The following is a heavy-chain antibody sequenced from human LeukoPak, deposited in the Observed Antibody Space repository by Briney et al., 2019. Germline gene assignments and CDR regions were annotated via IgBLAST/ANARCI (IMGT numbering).Heavy chain of an antibody. CDR3: ASSTITAALDY. V-gene: IGHV3-33*01. CDR1: GFTFSSYG. CDR2: IWYDGSNK. J-gene: IGHJ4*02. D-gene: IGHD5-24*01. Sequence: GGSLRLSCAASGFTFSSYGMRWVRQAPGKGLEWVAVIWYDGSNKYYADSVKGRFTISRDNSKNTLYLQMNSLRAEDTAVYYCASSTITAALDYWGQGTLVTVSS.